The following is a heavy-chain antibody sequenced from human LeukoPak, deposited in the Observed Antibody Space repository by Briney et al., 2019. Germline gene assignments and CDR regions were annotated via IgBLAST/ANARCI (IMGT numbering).Heavy chain of an antibody. CDR3: AKHGSGRYFDY. D-gene: IGHD6-19*01. CDR2: ISDSGGKT. J-gene: IGHJ4*02. V-gene: IGHV3-23*01. Sequence: GGSLRLSCAASGFTFSSYEMNRVRQAPGKGLEWVSAISDSGGKTYYADSMKGRFTISRDNSKNTLYLQMNSLRAEDTAVYYCAKHGSGRYFDYWGQGTLVTVSS. CDR1: GFTFSSYE.